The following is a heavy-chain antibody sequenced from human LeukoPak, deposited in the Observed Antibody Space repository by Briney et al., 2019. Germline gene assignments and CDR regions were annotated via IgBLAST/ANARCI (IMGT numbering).Heavy chain of an antibody. CDR2: ISSNGGST. CDR1: GFTFSSYA. J-gene: IGHJ4*02. V-gene: IGHV3-64D*09. CDR3: VRGHSSSSNYFDY. Sequence: PGGSLRLSCSASGFTFSSYAMRWVRQAPGEGLEYVSGISSNGGSTNYEDSVKGRFTISRDNSKNTLYLQMSSLRAEDTAVYYCVRGHSSSSNYFDYWGQGSLVTVSS. D-gene: IGHD6-6*01.